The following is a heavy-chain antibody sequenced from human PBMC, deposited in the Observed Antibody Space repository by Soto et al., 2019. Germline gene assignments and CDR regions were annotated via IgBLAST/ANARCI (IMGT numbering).Heavy chain of an antibody. Sequence: QVQLVQSGAEVKKPGASVKVSCKASGYTFTSYGISWVRQAPGQGLEWMGWISAYNGNTNYAQKLQGRVTMTTDTSTSTADMELRSMRSDDTAVYYCARYLIVGATTTYYFDYWGPGTLGTVSS. D-gene: IGHD1-26*01. J-gene: IGHJ4*02. CDR2: ISAYNGNT. CDR1: GYTFTSYG. CDR3: ARYLIVGATTTYYFDY. V-gene: IGHV1-18*01.